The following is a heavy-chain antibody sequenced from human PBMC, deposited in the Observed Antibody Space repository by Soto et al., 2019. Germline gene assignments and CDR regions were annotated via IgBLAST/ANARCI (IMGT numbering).Heavy chain of an antibody. CDR2: INHSGST. CDR1: GGSFSGYY. J-gene: IGHJ6*02. Sequence: ETLSLTCAVYGGSFSGYYWSWIRQPPGKGLEWIGEINHSGSTNYNPSLKSRVTISVDTSKNQFSLKLSSVTAADTAVYYCARGLTRDYVWGSYRYYYYGMDVWGQGTTVTVSS. CDR3: ARGLTRDYVWGSYRYYYYGMDV. V-gene: IGHV4-34*01. D-gene: IGHD3-16*02.